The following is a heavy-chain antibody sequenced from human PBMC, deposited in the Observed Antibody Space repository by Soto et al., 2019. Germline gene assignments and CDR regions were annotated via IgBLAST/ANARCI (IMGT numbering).Heavy chain of an antibody. CDR2: IKQDGSEK. CDR3: ARDPPNDAFDI. J-gene: IGHJ3*02. Sequence: EVQLVESGGGLVQPGGSLRLSFAASGLTLSSFGLSWVRRPQGKGLEGVANIKQDGSEKYYVNSVKGRFTISGDNAKNSLYLQMNSLRAEDTAVYYCARDPPNDAFDIWGQGTMVTVSS. CDR1: GLTLSSFG. V-gene: IGHV3-7*01.